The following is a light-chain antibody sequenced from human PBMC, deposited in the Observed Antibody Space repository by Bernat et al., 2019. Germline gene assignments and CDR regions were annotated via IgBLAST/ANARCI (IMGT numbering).Light chain of an antibody. CDR2: EVS. V-gene: IGLV2-8*01. J-gene: IGLJ3*02. CDR3: SSYAGSFSWV. CDR1: SSDVGGYTH. Sequence: QSALTQPPSASGSLGQSVTISCTGTSSDVGGYTHVSWYQQHPGKAPKVMIYEVSERPSGVPDRFSGSKSGNTASLTVAGLQADDEADYYCSSYAGSFSWVFGGGTKLTVL.